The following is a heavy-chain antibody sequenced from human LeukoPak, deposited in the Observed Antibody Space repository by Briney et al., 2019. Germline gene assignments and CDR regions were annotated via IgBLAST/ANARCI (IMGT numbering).Heavy chain of an antibody. CDR3: ARATYYYDSSGYYFDAFDI. J-gene: IGHJ3*02. CDR2: IYYSGST. V-gene: IGHV4-59*08. Sequence: SETLSLTCTVSGGSISSYYWSWIRQPPGKRLEWIGYIYYSGSTNYNPSLKSRVTISVDTSKNQFSLKLSSVTAADTAVYYCARATYYYDSSGYYFDAFDIWGQGTMVTVSS. D-gene: IGHD3-22*01. CDR1: GGSISSYY.